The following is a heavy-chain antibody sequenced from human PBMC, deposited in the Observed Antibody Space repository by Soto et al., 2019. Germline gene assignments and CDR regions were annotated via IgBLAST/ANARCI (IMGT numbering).Heavy chain of an antibody. CDR3: ARLNRDDILTGCYFDY. J-gene: IGHJ4*02. Sequence: PGESLKISCKGSGYSFTSYWIGWVRQMPGKGLEWMGIIYPGDSDTRYSPSFQGQVTISADKSISTAYLQWSSLKASDTAMYYCARLNRDDILTGCYFDYWGQGTLVTVSS. V-gene: IGHV5-51*01. D-gene: IGHD3-9*01. CDR2: IYPGDSDT. CDR1: GYSFTSYW.